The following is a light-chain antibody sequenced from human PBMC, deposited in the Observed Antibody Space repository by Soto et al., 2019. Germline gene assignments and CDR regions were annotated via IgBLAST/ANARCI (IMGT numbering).Light chain of an antibody. CDR1: SGRSGYA. V-gene: IGLV4-69*01. CDR3: QTWGTGILV. CDR2: LNSDGSH. Sequence: QPVLTQSPSASASLGASVKLTCTLSSGRSGYAIAWHQQQPEKGPRYLMKLNSDGSHNKGDGIPDRFSGSSSGAERYLTISSLQSEDEADYYCQTWGTGILVFGTGTKVTVL. J-gene: IGLJ1*01.